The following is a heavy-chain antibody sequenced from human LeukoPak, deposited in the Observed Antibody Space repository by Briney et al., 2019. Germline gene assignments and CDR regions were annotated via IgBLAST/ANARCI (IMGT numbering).Heavy chain of an antibody. D-gene: IGHD2-2*01. CDR1: GGSFSGYY. J-gene: IGHJ6*03. CDR3: ARGRTGYQLLPTKKQYDYYYMDV. CDR2: INHSGST. Sequence: PSETLSLTCAVYGGSFSGYYWSWIRQPPGKGLEWIGEINHSGSTNYNPSLKSRVTISLDTSKNQFSLKLRSVTDTDTAVYYCARGRTGYQLLPTKKQYDYYYMDVWGKGTTVTVSS. V-gene: IGHV4-34*01.